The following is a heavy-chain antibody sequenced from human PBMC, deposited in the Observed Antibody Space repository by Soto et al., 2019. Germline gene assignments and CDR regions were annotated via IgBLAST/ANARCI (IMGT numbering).Heavy chain of an antibody. J-gene: IGHJ6*02. D-gene: IGHD3-10*01. CDR2: ISSSSSYI. CDR3: AKTMVRGVIKDKNYYYYGMDV. Sequence: EVQLVESGGGLVKPGGSLRLSCAASGFTFSSYSMNWVRHAPGKGLEWVSSISSSSSYIYYADSVKGRFTISRDNAKNTLYLQMNSLRAEDTAVYYCAKTMVRGVIKDKNYYYYGMDVWGQGTTVTVSS. CDR1: GFTFSSYS. V-gene: IGHV3-21*01.